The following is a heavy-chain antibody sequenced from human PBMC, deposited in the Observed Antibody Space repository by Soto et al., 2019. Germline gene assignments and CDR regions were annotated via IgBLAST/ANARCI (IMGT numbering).Heavy chain of an antibody. Sequence: SETLSLTCAVYGGSFSGYYWSWIRQPPGKGLEWIGEINHSGSTNYNPSLKSRVTVSLDSSNNQFSLKLTSVTAADTAIYYCARGHLWLEDWGQGTLVTVSS. V-gene: IGHV4-34*01. J-gene: IGHJ4*02. D-gene: IGHD3-3*01. CDR1: GGSFSGYY. CDR2: INHSGST. CDR3: ARGHLWLED.